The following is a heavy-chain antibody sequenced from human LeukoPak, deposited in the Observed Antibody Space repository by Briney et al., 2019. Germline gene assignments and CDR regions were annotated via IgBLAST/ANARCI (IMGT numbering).Heavy chain of an antibody. CDR1: GFFLSAHA. D-gene: IGHD3-10*01. CDR2: ISSGSSTI. J-gene: IGHJ4*02. V-gene: IGHV3-48*02. Sequence: GGSLRLSCAATGFFLSAHAMNWVRQAPGKGLEWISYISSGSSTIYYADSVLGRFTISKDDSKNFLYLEMNSLRDEDTAVYYCAKDLRGVDYWGQGTLLTVSS. CDR3: AKDLRGVDY.